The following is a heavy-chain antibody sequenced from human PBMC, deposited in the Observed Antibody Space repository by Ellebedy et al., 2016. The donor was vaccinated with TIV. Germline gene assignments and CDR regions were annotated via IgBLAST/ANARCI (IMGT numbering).Heavy chain of an antibody. J-gene: IGHJ2*01. D-gene: IGHD3-10*01. CDR3: ARIRTVRGVDYWYFDL. Sequence: SGPTLVKPPETLTLTCTVSGFSLSNARMGVSWIRRPPGKALEWLAHIFSNDEKSYSTSLKSRLTISKDTSKSQVVLTMTNMDPVDTATYYCARIRTVRGVDYWYFDLWGRGTLVTVSS. V-gene: IGHV2-26*01. CDR2: IFSNDEK. CDR1: GFSLSNARMG.